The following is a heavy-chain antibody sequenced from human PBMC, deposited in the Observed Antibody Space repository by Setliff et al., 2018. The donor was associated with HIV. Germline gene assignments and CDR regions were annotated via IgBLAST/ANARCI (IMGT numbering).Heavy chain of an antibody. CDR2: IYHSGFT. CDR1: GGSISSSTYY. Sequence: PSETLSLTCSVSGGSISSSTYYWGWIRQPPGQGLEWIGSIYHSGFTYHNPSLKSRITLSVDTSKNQFSLKLSSVTAADTAVYYCARRPPLTTGREYYFDFWGQGTLVTVSS. J-gene: IGHJ4*02. CDR3: ARRPPLTTGREYYFDF. V-gene: IGHV4-39*01. D-gene: IGHD1-1*01.